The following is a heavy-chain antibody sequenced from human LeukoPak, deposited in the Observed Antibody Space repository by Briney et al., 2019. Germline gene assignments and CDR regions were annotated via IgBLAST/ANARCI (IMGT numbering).Heavy chain of an antibody. D-gene: IGHD6-19*01. V-gene: IGHV3-11*04. CDR3: ARPRSYSSGHLDY. Sequence: PGQSLRLACAASAFTFSDYYMSWIRQAPGGGLEWVSYISSSGSTIYYAASVKGRFTISSDNAKNSLYLQMNSLRAEDTAVYYCARPRSYSSGHLDYWGQGTLVTVSS. J-gene: IGHJ4*02. CDR1: AFTFSDYY. CDR2: ISSSGSTI.